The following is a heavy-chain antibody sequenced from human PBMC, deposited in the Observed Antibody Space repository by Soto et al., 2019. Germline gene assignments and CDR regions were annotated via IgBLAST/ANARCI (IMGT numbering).Heavy chain of an antibody. Sequence: QVQLQQWGAGLLKPSETLSLTCAVYGGSFSGYYWSWIRQPPGKGLEWIGEINHSGSTNYNPSLKSRVTISVDTSKNQFSLKLSSVTAADTAVYYCARGWRWLPIDYWGQGTLVTVSS. J-gene: IGHJ4*02. D-gene: IGHD1-1*01. V-gene: IGHV4-34*01. CDR3: ARGWRWLPIDY. CDR1: GGSFSGYY. CDR2: INHSGST.